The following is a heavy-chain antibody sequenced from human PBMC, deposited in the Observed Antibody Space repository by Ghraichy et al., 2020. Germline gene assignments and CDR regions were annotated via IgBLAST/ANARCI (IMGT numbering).Heavy chain of an antibody. D-gene: IGHD3-9*01. CDR2: IYWNDDK. CDR3: AHTFTGYSIYSLWFDP. V-gene: IGHV2-5*01. J-gene: IGHJ5*02. Sequence: SGPTLVKPTQTLTLTCTFSGFSLSTSGVGVGWIRQPPGKALEWLALIYWNDDKRYSPSLKSRLTITKDTSKNQVVLTMTNMDPVDTATYYCAHTFTGYSIYSLWFDPWGQGTLVTVSS. CDR1: GFSLSTSGVG.